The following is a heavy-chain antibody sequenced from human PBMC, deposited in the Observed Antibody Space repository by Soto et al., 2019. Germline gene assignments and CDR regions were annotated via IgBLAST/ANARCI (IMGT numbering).Heavy chain of an antibody. CDR2: ISSSSSYI. D-gene: IGHD4-4*01. CDR1: GFTFSSYS. J-gene: IGHJ4*02. Sequence: GSLRLSCAASGFTFSSYSMNWVRQAPGKGLEWVSSISSSSSYIYYADSVKGRFTISRDNAKNSLYLQMNSLRAEDTAVYYCARDLWIDYSNPFDYWGQGTLVTVSS. CDR3: ARDLWIDYSNPFDY. V-gene: IGHV3-21*01.